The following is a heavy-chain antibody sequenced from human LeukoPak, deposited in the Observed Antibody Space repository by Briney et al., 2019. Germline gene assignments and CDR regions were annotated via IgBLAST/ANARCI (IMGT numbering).Heavy chain of an antibody. CDR1: GFTFSSHA. D-gene: IGHD5-18*01. CDR3: AKDQGWDSYDT. J-gene: IGHJ4*02. V-gene: IGHV3-23*01. CDR2: ISGSGGST. Sequence: GGSLRLSCAASGFTFSSHAMTWVRQAPGKGLEWVSAISGSGGSTYYADSVKGRFTISRDNSKNTLYLQMNSLRAEDTAVYYCAKDQGWDSYDTWGQGTLVTVSS.